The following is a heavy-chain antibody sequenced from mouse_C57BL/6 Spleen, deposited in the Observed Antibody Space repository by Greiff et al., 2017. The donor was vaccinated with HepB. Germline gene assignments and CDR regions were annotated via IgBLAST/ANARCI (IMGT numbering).Heavy chain of an antibody. V-gene: IGHV5-6*01. J-gene: IGHJ2*01. CDR3: VTPRLDY. Sequence: EVKLVESGGDLVKPGGSLKLSCAASGFTFSSYGMSWVRQTPDKRLEWVATISSGGSYTYYPDSVKGRFTISRDNAKNTLYLQRSSLKSEETAMYYCVTPRLDYWGQGTTLTVAS. CDR2: ISSGGSYT. CDR1: GFTFSSYG. D-gene: IGHD1-1*01.